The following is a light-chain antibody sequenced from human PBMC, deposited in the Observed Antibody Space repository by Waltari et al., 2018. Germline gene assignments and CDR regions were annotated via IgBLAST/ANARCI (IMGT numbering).Light chain of an antibody. J-gene: IGKJ1*01. CDR2: GAS. V-gene: IGKV3-15*01. CDR1: QSVSSN. CDR3: QQYNEWPRT. Sequence: EIVMTQSPATLSVSPGERATLSCRASQSVSSNLAWYQQRPGQVPRLLIHGASTRATGIPARFGGSGSGTEFTLTISSLQSEDFAVYHCQQYNEWPRTFGQ.